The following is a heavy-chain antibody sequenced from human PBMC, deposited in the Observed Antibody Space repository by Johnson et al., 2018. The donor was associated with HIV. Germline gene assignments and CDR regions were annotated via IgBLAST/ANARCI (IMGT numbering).Heavy chain of an antibody. J-gene: IGHJ3*02. CDR2: IKSKPDGGTT. Sequence: VQLVESGGGLVKPGGSLRVYCAASGFTFNRAWMSWVRQAPGRGLEWVGRIKSKPDGGTTDNAAPVNGRFTISRNDSNSMLYLQMTNLKTEDTAVYYCTTGPVGATKGGGAFDIWGQGTMVTVSS. D-gene: IGHD1-26*01. V-gene: IGHV3-15*01. CDR1: GFTFNRAW. CDR3: TTGPVGATKGGGAFDI.